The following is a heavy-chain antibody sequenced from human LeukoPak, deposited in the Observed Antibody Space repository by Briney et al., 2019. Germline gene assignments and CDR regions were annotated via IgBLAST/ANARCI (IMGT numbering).Heavy chain of an antibody. D-gene: IGHD3-9*01. J-gene: IGHJ4*02. V-gene: IGHV3-7*01. CDR3: ARRTSPTYYDILTGYYFDY. Sequence: GGSLRLSCAASGFTFSSYWMSWVRQAPGKGLEWVANIIQDGSEKYYVDSVKGRFTISRDNAKNSLYLQMNSLRAEDTAVYYCARRTSPTYYDILTGYYFDYWGQGTLVTVSS. CDR2: IIQDGSEK. CDR1: GFTFSSYW.